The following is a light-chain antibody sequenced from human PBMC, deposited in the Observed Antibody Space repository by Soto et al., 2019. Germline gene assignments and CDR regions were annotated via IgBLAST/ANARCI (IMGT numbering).Light chain of an antibody. CDR3: SSFTTSSTYV. CDR1: SSDVGAYNY. Sequence: QSALTQSASVSGSPGQSVTMSCTGTSSDVGAYNYVSWYQQHPGKAPKLMIYEVSNRPSGVSNRFSGSKSDNTASLTISGLQAEDEADYYCSSFTTSSTYVFGTGTKLTVL. J-gene: IGLJ1*01. CDR2: EVS. V-gene: IGLV2-14*01.